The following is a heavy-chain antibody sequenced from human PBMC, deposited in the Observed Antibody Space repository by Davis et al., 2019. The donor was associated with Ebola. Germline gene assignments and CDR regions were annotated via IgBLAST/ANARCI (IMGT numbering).Heavy chain of an antibody. CDR2: SRNKENRYST. D-gene: IGHD1/OR15-1a*01. V-gene: IGHV3-72*01. CDR3: VTENWYRFES. J-gene: IGHJ4*02. Sequence: GESLKISCAASGFTFSTYTMTWVRQAPGKGLEWVGLSRNKENRYSTEYAASVRGRFTISRDDSRESLYLQMNSLRSEDTAVYYCVTENWYRFESWGQGTLVTVSS. CDR1: GFTFSTYT.